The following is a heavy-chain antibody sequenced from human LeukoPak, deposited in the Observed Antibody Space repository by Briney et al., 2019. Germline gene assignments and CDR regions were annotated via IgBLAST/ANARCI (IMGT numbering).Heavy chain of an antibody. CDR1: GCTFTGYY. CDR2: INPNSGGT. Sequence: ASVKVSCKASGCTFTGYYIHWVRQAPGQGLEWMGWINPNSGGTNYALKFQGRVSMTRDTSISSAYMELSRLRSDDTAVYYCARPKKGGVFGVIMGGGVDVWGQGTTVTVSS. V-gene: IGHV1-2*02. D-gene: IGHD3-3*01. J-gene: IGHJ6*02. CDR3: ARPKKGGVFGVIMGGGVDV.